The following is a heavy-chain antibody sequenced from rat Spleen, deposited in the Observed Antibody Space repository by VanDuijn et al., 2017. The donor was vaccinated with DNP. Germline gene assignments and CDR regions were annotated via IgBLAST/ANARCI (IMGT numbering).Heavy chain of an antibody. CDR2: ISTGGGNT. J-gene: IGHJ2*01. CDR3: VTHNNYDC. D-gene: IGHD1-10*01. CDR1: GFTFSNYG. V-gene: IGHV5S23*01. Sequence: EVQLVESGGTLVQPGRSLKLSCAASGFTFSNYGMAWVRQAPTKGLEWVASISTGGGNTYYRDSVKGRFTISRDNAESTLYLQMDSLRSEDSATYYCVTHNNYDCWGQGVMVTVSS.